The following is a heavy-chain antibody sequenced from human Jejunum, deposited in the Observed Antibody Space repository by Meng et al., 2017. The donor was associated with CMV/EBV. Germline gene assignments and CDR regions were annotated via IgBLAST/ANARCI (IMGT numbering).Heavy chain of an antibody. D-gene: IGHD1-26*01. J-gene: IGHJ4*02. CDR3: VGASVGGSRLGEKY. CDR2: IDGDGGGA. V-gene: IGHV3-20*03. Sequence: CGSVWVQKGPGKGLEWVSGIDGDGGGAGCANSVKNRVAISRDNARNSVYLQMNSLRAEGTAFYYCVGASVGGSRLGEKYWGQGTLVTVSS. CDR1: CG.